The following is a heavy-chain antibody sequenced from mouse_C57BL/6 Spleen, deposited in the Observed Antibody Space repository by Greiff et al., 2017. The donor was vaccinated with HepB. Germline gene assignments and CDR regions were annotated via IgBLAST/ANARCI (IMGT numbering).Heavy chain of an antibody. CDR3: ASGGYDYDDGYYFDY. CDR1: GYTFTSYW. CDR2: IDPSDSYT. J-gene: IGHJ2*01. Sequence: QVQLQQPGAELVRPGTSVKLSCKASGYTFTSYWMHWVKQRPGQGLEWIGVIDPSDSYTNYNQKFKGKATLTVDTSSSTAYMQLSSLTSEDSAVYYCASGGYDYDDGYYFDYWGQGTTLTVSS. D-gene: IGHD2-4*01. V-gene: IGHV1-59*01.